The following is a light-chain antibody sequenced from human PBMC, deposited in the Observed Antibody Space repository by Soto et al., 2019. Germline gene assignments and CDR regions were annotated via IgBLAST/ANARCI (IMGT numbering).Light chain of an antibody. CDR1: QAISTY. CDR3: QKYNGTPWT. V-gene: IGKV1-27*01. CDR2: AAS. Sequence: DIQITQSPSSLSASVGDRVTITCRASQAISTYLAWYQQKPGKVPKLLIYAASTLQSGVPSRFSGSGSGTDFTLTISSLQPEDVATYYCQKYNGTPWTFGQGTKVEIK. J-gene: IGKJ1*01.